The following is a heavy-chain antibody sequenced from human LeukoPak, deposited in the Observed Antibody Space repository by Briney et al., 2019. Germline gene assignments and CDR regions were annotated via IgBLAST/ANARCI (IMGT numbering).Heavy chain of an antibody. Sequence: SETLSLTCTVSGGSISSYYWSWIRQPPGKGLGWIGYIYYSGSTNYNPSLKSRVTISVDTSKNQFSLKLSSVTAADTAVYYCARTAAALAIPDYWGQGTLVTVSS. CDR2: IYYSGST. CDR3: ARTAAALAIPDY. CDR1: GGSISSYY. V-gene: IGHV4-59*01. D-gene: IGHD6-13*01. J-gene: IGHJ4*02.